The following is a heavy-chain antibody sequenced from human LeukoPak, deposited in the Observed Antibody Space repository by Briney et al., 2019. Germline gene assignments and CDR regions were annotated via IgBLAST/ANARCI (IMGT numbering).Heavy chain of an antibody. D-gene: IGHD3-9*01. Sequence: GGSLRLSCAASGFTFSAYAMHWVRQAPGKGLEWVAVISYDGSNKSYADSVKGRFTISRDNSKNTLYLQMNSLRNEDTAVYYCARDLRVTYYDILTGYSRFGYWGQGTLVTVSS. V-gene: IGHV3-30-3*01. CDR2: ISYDGSNK. CDR1: GFTFSAYA. J-gene: IGHJ4*02. CDR3: ARDLRVTYYDILTGYSRFGY.